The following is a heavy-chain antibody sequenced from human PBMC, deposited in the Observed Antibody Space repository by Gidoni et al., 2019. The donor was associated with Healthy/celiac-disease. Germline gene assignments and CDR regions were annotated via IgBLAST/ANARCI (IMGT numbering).Heavy chain of an antibody. CDR3: TTGKGQLLSDY. Sequence: EVQLVESGGGLVKPGGSLRLSCAASGFAFSTAWMSWVRQDPRKWLEWVGRIKSKTDGDTTDYAAPVKGIFTISRDDSKTTLYLQMSSLKTEDTAVYYCTTGKGQLLSDYWGQGTLVTVSS. CDR2: IKSKTDGDTT. J-gene: IGHJ4*02. CDR1: GFAFSTAW. D-gene: IGHD2-2*01. V-gene: IGHV3-15*01.